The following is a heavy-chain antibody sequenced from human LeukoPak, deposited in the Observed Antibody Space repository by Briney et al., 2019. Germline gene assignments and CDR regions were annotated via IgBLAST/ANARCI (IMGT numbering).Heavy chain of an antibody. CDR3: ASGGLLPYYFDY. J-gene: IGHJ4*02. V-gene: IGHV6-1*01. CDR1: GDSVSSNSAA. CDR2: TYYRSKWYN. Sequence: SQSLSLTCVISGDSVSSNSAAWNWIRQSPSRGLEWLGRTYYRSKWYNDYAVSVKSRITINPDTSKNQFSLQLNSVTPEDTAVYYCASGGLLPYYFDYWGQGTLVIVSS. D-gene: IGHD2-21*02.